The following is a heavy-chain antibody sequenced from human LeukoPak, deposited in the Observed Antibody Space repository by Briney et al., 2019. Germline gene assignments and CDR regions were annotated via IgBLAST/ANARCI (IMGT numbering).Heavy chain of an antibody. CDR2: INPSSGGT. CDR3: ARAYGGPKQYFQH. CDR1: GYTFTGYY. Sequence: ASVKVSCKASGYTFTGYYMHWVRQAPGQGLEWMGWINPSSGGTNYAQKFQGRVTMTRDTSISTAYMELSRLRSDDTAVYYCARAYGGPKQYFQHWGQGTLVTVSS. V-gene: IGHV1-2*02. J-gene: IGHJ1*01. D-gene: IGHD4/OR15-4a*01.